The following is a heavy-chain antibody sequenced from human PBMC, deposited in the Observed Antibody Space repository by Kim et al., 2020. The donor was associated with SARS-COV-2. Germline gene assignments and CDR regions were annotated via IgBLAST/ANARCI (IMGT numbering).Heavy chain of an antibody. V-gene: IGHV4-34*01. J-gene: IGHJ4*02. CDR2: INHSGST. CDR1: GGSFSGYY. Sequence: SETLSLTCAVSGGSFSGYYWSWIRQPPGKGLEWIGEINHSGSTNYNPSLKSRVTISVDTSKNQFSLKLSSVTAADTAVYYCASRYCSSTSCYDYWRQGTLV. D-gene: IGHD2-2*01. CDR3: ASRYCSSTSCYDY.